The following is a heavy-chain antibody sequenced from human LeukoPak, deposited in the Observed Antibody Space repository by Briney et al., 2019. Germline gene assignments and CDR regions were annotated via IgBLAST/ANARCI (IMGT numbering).Heavy chain of an antibody. Sequence: PGGSLRLSCAASGFTFSSYGMHWVRQAPGKGLEWVAVISYDGSNKYYADSVKGRFTISRDNSKNTLYLQMNSLRAEDTAVYYCAKDYSSSWYEDSGFDYWGQGTLVTVSS. D-gene: IGHD6-13*01. J-gene: IGHJ4*02. V-gene: IGHV3-30*18. CDR1: GFTFSSYG. CDR2: ISYDGSNK. CDR3: AKDYSSSWYEDSGFDY.